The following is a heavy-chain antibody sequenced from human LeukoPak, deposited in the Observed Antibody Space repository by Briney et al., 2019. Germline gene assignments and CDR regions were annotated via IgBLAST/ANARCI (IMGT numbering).Heavy chain of an antibody. Sequence: ASVKVSCKASGHTFSSNYIHWVRQAPGQGLEWMGIINPSGDNTNYAQKFQGRVTMTRDMSTTTVYMELSSLRSEDTAVYYCARGPHRRTYDRDNWFDPWGQGTLVTVSS. CDR1: GHTFSSNY. V-gene: IGHV1-46*01. CDR2: INPSGDNT. CDR3: ARGPHRRTYDRDNWFDP. J-gene: IGHJ5*02. D-gene: IGHD3-3*01.